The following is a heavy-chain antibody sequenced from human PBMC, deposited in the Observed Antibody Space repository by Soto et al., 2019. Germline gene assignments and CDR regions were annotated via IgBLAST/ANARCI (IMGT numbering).Heavy chain of an antibody. V-gene: IGHV4-31*03. CDR2: IYYSGST. CDR3: ARYGSGTYYPTTFDY. D-gene: IGHD3-10*01. CDR1: GGSISSGGYY. J-gene: IGHJ4*02. Sequence: QVQLQESGPGLVKLSQTLSLTCTVSGGSISSGGYYWSWIRQHPGKGLECIGYIYYSGSTYYNPSLKXRXNXXVDTSENQFSLKLSSVTAADTAVYYCARYGSGTYYPTTFDYWGQGTLVTVSS.